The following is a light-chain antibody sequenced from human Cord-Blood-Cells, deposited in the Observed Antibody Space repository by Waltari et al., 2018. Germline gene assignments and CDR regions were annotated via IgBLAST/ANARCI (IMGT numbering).Light chain of an antibody. CDR2: EVS. CDR3: SSYAGSSTLV. CDR1: SRDVGRYNL. Sequence: QSALTQPASGSGSPGQSITTPCTGTSRDVGRYNLGSWYQQHPGKAPKLMIDEVSKRASGLYNRFSGSKSGTAASLTTAVLQADDEADYYRSSYAGSSTLVFGGGTKLTVL. V-gene: IGLV2-23*02. J-gene: IGLJ2*01.